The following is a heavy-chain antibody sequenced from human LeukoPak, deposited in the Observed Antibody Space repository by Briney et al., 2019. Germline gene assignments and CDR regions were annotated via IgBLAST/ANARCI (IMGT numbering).Heavy chain of an antibody. D-gene: IGHD2-21*02. Sequence: GGSLRLSCAASGFTFSNYAMSWVRQAPGKGLEWVSAISGSGDNTYYADSVKGRFTVSRDNPKNTLYVQMKSLRAEDTAVYYCAKAFVVVPGNVNYFDYWGQGTLVTVSS. CDR2: ISGSGDNT. CDR1: GFTFSNYA. CDR3: AKAFVVVPGNVNYFDY. V-gene: IGHV3-23*01. J-gene: IGHJ4*02.